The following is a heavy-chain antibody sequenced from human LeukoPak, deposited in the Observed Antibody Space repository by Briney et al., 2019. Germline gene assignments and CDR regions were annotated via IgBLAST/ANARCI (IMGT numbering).Heavy chain of an antibody. V-gene: IGHV3-48*01. CDR1: GFTFSDFS. D-gene: IGHD2-2*01. CDR2: IGSAI. Sequence: GGSLRLSCVASGFTFSDFSLNWVRQAPGKGLEWISYIGSAIYYADSVKGRFTISRDNAKNSLYLQMNSLRAEDTAVYYCARDHAYAFDIWGQGTLVTVSS. CDR3: ARDHAYAFDI. J-gene: IGHJ3*02.